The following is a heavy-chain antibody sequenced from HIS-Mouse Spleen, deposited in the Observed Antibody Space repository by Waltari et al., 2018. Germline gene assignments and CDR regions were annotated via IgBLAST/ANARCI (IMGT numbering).Heavy chain of an antibody. CDR1: GGSISSSSYY. Sequence: QLQLQESGPGLVKPSETLSLTCTVSGGSISSSSYYWGWIRQPPGEGREWIGGIEYSGDANSSPSLKSRVTRSVDPSKNQVALKLGSVTAADTAVYYCAREIPYSSSWYDWYFDLWGRGTLVTVSS. V-gene: IGHV4-39*07. CDR3: AREIPYSSSWYDWYFDL. J-gene: IGHJ2*01. CDR2: IEYSGDA. D-gene: IGHD6-13*01.